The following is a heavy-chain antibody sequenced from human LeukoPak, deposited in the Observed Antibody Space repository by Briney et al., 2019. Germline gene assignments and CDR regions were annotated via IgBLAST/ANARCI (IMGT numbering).Heavy chain of an antibody. CDR2: IYWNDDK. J-gene: IGHJ4*02. D-gene: IGHD6-19*01. CDR1: GFSLSTSGVG. CDR3: AHTGVAGTDWIVPYFDY. V-gene: IGHV2-5*01. Sequence: SGPTLVNPPQTLTLTCTFSGFSLSTSGVGVGWFRQPPGKALEWLTLIYWNDDKRYSPSLKSRLTITKDTSRNQVVLTMTNMDPVDTATYYCAHTGVAGTDWIVPYFDYWGQGTLVTVSS.